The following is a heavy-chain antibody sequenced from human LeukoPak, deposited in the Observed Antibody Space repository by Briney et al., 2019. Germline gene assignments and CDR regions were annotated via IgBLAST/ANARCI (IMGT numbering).Heavy chain of an antibody. V-gene: IGHV3-30*18. CDR3: AKDLGYCSSTSCYWDDYYYYGMDV. J-gene: IGHJ6*01. D-gene: IGHD2-2*03. Sequence: GGSPRLSCAASGFTFSSYGMHWVRQAPGKGLEWVAVISYDGSNKYYADSVKGRFTISRDDSKNTLYLQMNSLRAEDTAVYYCAKDLGYCSSTSCYWDDYYYYGMDVWGQRPTVTVSS. CDR1: GFTFSSYG. CDR2: ISYDGSNK.